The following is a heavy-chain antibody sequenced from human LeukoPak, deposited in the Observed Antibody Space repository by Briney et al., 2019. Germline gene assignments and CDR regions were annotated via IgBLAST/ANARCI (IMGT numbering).Heavy chain of an antibody. J-gene: IGHJ4*02. D-gene: IGHD6-6*01. V-gene: IGHV4-59*01. Sequence: SETLSLTCTVSGGSISSYYWSWIRQPPGKGLEWIGYLYYTGSTNYNPSLTSRVNISVDTSKNQFSLNLTSVTAADTAVYYCARWGSIAVARFDYWGQGTLVTVSS. CDR1: GGSISSYY. CDR2: LYYTGST. CDR3: ARWGSIAVARFDY.